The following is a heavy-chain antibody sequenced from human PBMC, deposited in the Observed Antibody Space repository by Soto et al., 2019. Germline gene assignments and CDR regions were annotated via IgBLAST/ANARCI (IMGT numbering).Heavy chain of an antibody. J-gene: IGHJ4*02. V-gene: IGHV3-73*01. CDR2: IRSEANSYAT. Sequence: GGSLRLSCAASGFTFSGSAMHWVRQASGKGLEWVGRIRSEANSYATEYAASVKGRFTISRDDSKNTAYLQMSSLKNEDTAVYYCTRHVADYWGQGTLVTVSS. CDR1: GFTFSGSA. CDR3: TRHVADY.